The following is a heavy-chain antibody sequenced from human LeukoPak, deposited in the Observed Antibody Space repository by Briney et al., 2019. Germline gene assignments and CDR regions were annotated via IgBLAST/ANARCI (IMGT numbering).Heavy chain of an antibody. D-gene: IGHD3-16*01. J-gene: IGHJ1*01. CDR2: ISPSGGIT. Sequence: GGSLRLSCATSGFSFSSYAMSWVRQAPGKGLEWVSGISPSGGITYYTDSVKGRFTISRDNSKHTVSLQMHSLRGEDTAVYYCAKDEAWGRYKDWGQGTLVTVSS. CDR3: AKDEAWGRYKD. CDR1: GFSFSSYA. V-gene: IGHV3-23*01.